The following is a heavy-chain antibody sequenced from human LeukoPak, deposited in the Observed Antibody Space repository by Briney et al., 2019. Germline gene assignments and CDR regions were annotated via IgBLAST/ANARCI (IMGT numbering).Heavy chain of an antibody. Sequence: PSETLSLTCAVYGGSFSGYYWSWIRQPPGKGLEWIGEINHSGSTNYNPSLKSRVTISVDTSKNQFSLKLSSVTAADTAVYYCARSGPAPVYYMDVWGNGTTVTVSS. CDR2: INHSGST. V-gene: IGHV4-34*01. D-gene: IGHD1-14*01. CDR3: ARSGPAPVYYMDV. J-gene: IGHJ6*03. CDR1: GGSFSGYY.